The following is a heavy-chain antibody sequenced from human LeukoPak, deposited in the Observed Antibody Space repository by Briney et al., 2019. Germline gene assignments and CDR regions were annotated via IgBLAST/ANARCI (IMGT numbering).Heavy chain of an antibody. CDR2: IYDSETT. J-gene: IGHJ4*02. CDR1: GGSISIYH. V-gene: IGHV4-59*01. Sequence: PSETLSLTCTVSGGSISIYHWSWIRQPPGKGLEWIGYIYDSETTNYNPSLKSRVTISVDTSKNQFSLKLRSVTAADTAVYYCARDDFWSGPLWGQGTLVTVSS. CDR3: ARDDFWSGPL. D-gene: IGHD3-3*01.